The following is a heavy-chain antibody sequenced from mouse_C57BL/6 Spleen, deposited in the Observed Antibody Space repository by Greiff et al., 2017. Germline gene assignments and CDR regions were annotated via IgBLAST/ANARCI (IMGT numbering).Heavy chain of an antibody. CDR1: GYTFTSYW. CDR2: IDPSDSYT. CDR3: APYGSRGYFDV. D-gene: IGHD1-1*01. Sequence: QVQLQQPGAELVKPGASVKLSCKASGYTFTSYWMQWVKQRPGQGLEWIGEIDPSDSYTNYNQKFKGKATLTVDTSSSTAYMHLSSLTSEDSAVYYCAPYGSRGYFDVWGTGTTVTVSS. V-gene: IGHV1-50*01. J-gene: IGHJ1*03.